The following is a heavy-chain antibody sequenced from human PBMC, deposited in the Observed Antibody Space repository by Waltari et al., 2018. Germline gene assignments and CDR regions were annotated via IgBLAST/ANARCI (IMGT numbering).Heavy chain of an antibody. CDR1: GYTFTGYY. D-gene: IGHD1-1*01. Sequence: QVQLVQSGAEVKKPGASVKVSCKASGYTFTGYYMPWVRQAPGQGLEWMGWINPNSGGTNYAQKFQGWVTMTRDTSISTAYMELSRLRSDDTAVYYCARRAPTGTAWGFDYWGQGTLVTVSS. CDR3: ARRAPTGTAWGFDY. V-gene: IGHV1-2*04. J-gene: IGHJ4*02. CDR2: INPNSGGT.